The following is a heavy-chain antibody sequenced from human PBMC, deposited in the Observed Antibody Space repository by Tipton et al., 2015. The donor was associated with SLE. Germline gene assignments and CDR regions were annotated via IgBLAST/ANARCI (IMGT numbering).Heavy chain of an antibody. Sequence: TLSLTCTVSGGSISSHYWSWIRQPPGKGLEWIGYIHYSGTTNYNPSLKSRVTISMDTSKSQFSLKLNSVTAADTAVYYCARDWRDSGWYGGFDSWAQGTLVTVSS. V-gene: IGHV4-59*11. CDR1: GGSISSHY. D-gene: IGHD6-19*01. CDR3: ARDWRDSGWYGGFDS. CDR2: IHYSGTT. J-gene: IGHJ4*02.